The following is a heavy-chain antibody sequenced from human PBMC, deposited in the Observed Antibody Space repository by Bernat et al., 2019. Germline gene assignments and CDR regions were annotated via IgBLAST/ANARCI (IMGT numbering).Heavy chain of an antibody. D-gene: IGHD2-15*01. V-gene: IGHV4-39*01. CDR2: IYYSGST. CDR1: GGSISSGSYY. Sequence: QLQLQESGPGLVKPSETLSLTCTVSGGSISSGSYYWGWIRQPPGKGLEWIGSIYYSGSTYYNPSFKSQGTISIDTSKNQFSLKLSSVTAAAAAVYYCASHGSLKVVAVNWGQGTLVTVSS. J-gene: IGHJ4*02. CDR3: ASHGSLKVVAVN.